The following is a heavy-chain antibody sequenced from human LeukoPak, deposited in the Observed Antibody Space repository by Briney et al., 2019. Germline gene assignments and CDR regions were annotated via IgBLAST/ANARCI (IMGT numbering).Heavy chain of an antibody. Sequence: EASVKVSCTASGGTFSSYAISWVRQAPGQGLELMGGIIPIFGTANYAQKFQGRVTITADESTSTAYMELSSLRSEDTAVYYCASPSRAVAGTDAFDIWGQGTMVTVSS. CDR3: ASPSRAVAGTDAFDI. V-gene: IGHV1-69*13. CDR1: GGTFSSYA. CDR2: IIPIFGTA. J-gene: IGHJ3*02. D-gene: IGHD6-19*01.